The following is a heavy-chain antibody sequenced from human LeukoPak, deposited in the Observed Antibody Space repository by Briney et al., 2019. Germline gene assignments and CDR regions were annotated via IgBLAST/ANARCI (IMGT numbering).Heavy chain of an antibody. D-gene: IGHD2-15*01. CDR1: GFTFDDYA. CDR2: ISWNSGSI. V-gene: IGHV3-9*01. J-gene: IGHJ4*02. Sequence: GGSLRLSCAAPGFTFDDYAMHWVRQAPGKGLEWVSGISWNSGSIGYADSVKGRFTISRDNAKNSLYLQMNSLRAEDTALYYCAKEVVVAATLRGFDYWGQGTLVTVSS. CDR3: AKEVVVAATLRGFDY.